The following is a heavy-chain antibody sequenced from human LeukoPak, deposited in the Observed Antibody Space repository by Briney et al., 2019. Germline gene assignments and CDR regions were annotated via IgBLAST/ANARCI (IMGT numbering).Heavy chain of an antibody. D-gene: IGHD2-15*01. J-gene: IGHJ4*02. V-gene: IGHV3-30*18. CDR3: AKEGPRYCSGGSCYYLDY. Sequence: GGSLRLSCAASGFTFSSYGMHWLRQAPGKGLEGVAVISYDGSNKYYADSVKGRFTISRDNSKNTLYLQMNSLRAEDTAVYYCAKEGPRYCSGGSCYYLDYWGQGTLVTVSS. CDR1: GFTFSSYG. CDR2: ISYDGSNK.